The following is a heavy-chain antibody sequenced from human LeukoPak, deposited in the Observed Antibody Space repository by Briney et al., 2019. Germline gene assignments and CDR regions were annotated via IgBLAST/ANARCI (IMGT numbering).Heavy chain of an antibody. CDR2: VYSGGHK. CDR3: ARGIRDCSTTPCYQPFDY. V-gene: IGHV3-53*01. CDR1: GLIVSNNY. D-gene: IGHD2-2*01. Sequence: GGSLRLSCAASGLIVSNNYMSWVRQAPGKGLEWVSIVYSGGHKYYADSVKGRFTISRDKSKNTLYLQMRTLRAEDTAVYYCARGIRDCSTTPCYQPFDYWGQGALVTVSS. J-gene: IGHJ4*02.